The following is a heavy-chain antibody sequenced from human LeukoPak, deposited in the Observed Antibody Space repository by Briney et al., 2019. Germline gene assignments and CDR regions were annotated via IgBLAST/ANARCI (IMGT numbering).Heavy chain of an antibody. Sequence: GGSLRLSRTTFGFAFSSYSMNWVRQAPGKGLEWVSSISSSSSYIYYADSVKGRFTISRDNAKNSLYLQMNSLRAEDTAVYYCARGADSSGYYYYFDYWGQGTLVTVSS. CDR3: ARGADSSGYYYYFDY. J-gene: IGHJ4*02. D-gene: IGHD3-22*01. CDR2: ISSSSSYI. CDR1: GFAFSSYS. V-gene: IGHV3-21*01.